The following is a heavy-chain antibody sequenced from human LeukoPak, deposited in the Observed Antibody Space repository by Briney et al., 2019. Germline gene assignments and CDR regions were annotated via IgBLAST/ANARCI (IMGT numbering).Heavy chain of an antibody. V-gene: IGHV3-23*01. CDR2: ISGGGGYT. J-gene: IGHJ4*02. CDR1: EFTISNYG. CDR3: AKEYSLDYFDY. Sequence: PGGSLRLFCAASEFTISNYGMSWVRQAPGQGLEWVAAISGGGGYTYYVDSVKGRFTISRDNSKNTLYLQMNSLRAEDTAVYYCAKEYSLDYFDYWGQGTLVTVSS. D-gene: IGHD2-15*01.